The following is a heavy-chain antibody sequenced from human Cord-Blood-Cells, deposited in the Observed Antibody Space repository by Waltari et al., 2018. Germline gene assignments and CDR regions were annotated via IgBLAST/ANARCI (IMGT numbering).Heavy chain of an antibody. J-gene: IGHJ4*02. CDR3: ARGGPIVGATTSGY. Sequence: QVQLVQSGAEVKKPGASVKVSCKASGYTFTGYYMHWGRQAPGQGLEWVGGINPNRGGTSYAQKLQCRFTMTRDTSISTAYMELSRPRSDDTAVYYGARGGPIVGATTSGYWGQGTLVTVSS. CDR2: INPNRGGT. D-gene: IGHD1-26*01. V-gene: IGHV1-2*02. CDR1: GYTFTGYY.